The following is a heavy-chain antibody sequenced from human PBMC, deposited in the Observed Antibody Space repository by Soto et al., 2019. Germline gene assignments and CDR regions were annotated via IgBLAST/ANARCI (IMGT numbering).Heavy chain of an antibody. V-gene: IGHV1-18*01. CDR3: ARRRNYDILTGYYYYFDY. J-gene: IGHJ4*02. CDR2: ISAYNGNT. Sequence: ASVKVSCKASGYTFTSYGISWVRQAPGQGLEWMGWISAYNGNTNYAQKLQGRVTMTTDTSTSTAYMELRSLRSDETAVYYCARRRNYDILTGYYYYFDYWGQGPLVTVSS. CDR1: GYTFTSYG. D-gene: IGHD3-9*01.